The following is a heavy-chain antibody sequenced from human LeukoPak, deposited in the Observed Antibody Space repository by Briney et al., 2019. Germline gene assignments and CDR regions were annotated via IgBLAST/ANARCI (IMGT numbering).Heavy chain of an antibody. CDR1: GGSFSGYY. CDR2: INHSGST. CDR3: ARHVNWFDP. Sequence: PSETLSLTCAVYGGSFSGYYWSWIRQPPGKGLEWIGEINHSGSTNYNPSLKSRVTISVDTSKNQFSLKLSSVTAADTAVYYCARHVNWFDPWGQGTLVTVSS. V-gene: IGHV4-34*01. J-gene: IGHJ5*02.